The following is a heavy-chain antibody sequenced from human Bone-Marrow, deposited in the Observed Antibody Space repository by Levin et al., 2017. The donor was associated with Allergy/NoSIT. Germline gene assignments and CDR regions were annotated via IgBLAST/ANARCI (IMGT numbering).Heavy chain of an antibody. D-gene: IGHD3-3*01. J-gene: IGHJ4*02. CDR1: GFTFSGYD. CDR3: AKSVSWNFDS. CDR2: ISPNGDST. Sequence: PGGSLRLSCAASGFTFSGYDMSWVRQGPGKGLDWVSTISPNGDSTFYADAVKGRFTISRDNSKNTLILQMNSLRAEDTAIYYCAKSVSWNFDSWGQGALVTVSS. V-gene: IGHV3-23*01.